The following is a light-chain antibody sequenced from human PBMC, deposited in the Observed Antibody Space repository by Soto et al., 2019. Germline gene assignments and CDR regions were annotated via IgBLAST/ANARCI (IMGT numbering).Light chain of an antibody. Sequence: DIQMTQSPSSVSASVGDSVTMTCRARQGLASWLAWYQQRPGKAPKLLIYAATTLHTGVPSRFVGGGSGTDYAITITSLQHEDFATYYCQQGYNFPLTFGGGTRVEIK. V-gene: IGKV1-12*01. J-gene: IGKJ4*01. CDR3: QQGYNFPLT. CDR1: QGLASW. CDR2: AAT.